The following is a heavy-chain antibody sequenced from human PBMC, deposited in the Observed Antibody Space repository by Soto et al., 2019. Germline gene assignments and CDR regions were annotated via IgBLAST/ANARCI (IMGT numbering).Heavy chain of an antibody. CDR2: IIPIVGTA. CDR3: ARDAYYYDSSGYRYYYGMDV. J-gene: IGHJ6*02. D-gene: IGHD3-22*01. CDR1: GGTFSSYA. Sequence: QVQLVQSGAEVKKPGSSVKVSCKASGGTFSSYAISWVRQAPGQRLEWMGGIIPIVGTANYAQKFQGRVTIHADESTSTAYMELSSLRSEDTAVYYCARDAYYYDSSGYRYYYGMDVWGQGTTVTVSS. V-gene: IGHV1-69*01.